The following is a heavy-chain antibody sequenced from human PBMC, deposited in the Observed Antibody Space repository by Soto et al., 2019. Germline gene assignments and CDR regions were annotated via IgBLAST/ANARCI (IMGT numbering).Heavy chain of an antibody. Sequence: GGSLRLSCAASGFTFSSYGMHWVRQAPGKGLEWVAFISYDGTIEHYADSVKGRFTISRDNSKNTLYVEMNGLRAEDTAVYYCAKCHFTEEWYFDLWGRGALVTVSS. CDR3: AKCHFTEEWYFDL. D-gene: IGHD3-3*02. J-gene: IGHJ2*01. CDR1: GFTFSSYG. CDR2: ISYDGTIE. V-gene: IGHV3-30*18.